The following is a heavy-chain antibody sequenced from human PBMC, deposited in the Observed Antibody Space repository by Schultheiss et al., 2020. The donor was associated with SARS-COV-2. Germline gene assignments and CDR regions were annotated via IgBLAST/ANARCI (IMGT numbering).Heavy chain of an antibody. CDR1: GGTFSSYA. V-gene: IGHV1-69*01. CDR3: ARDRYDFWSGYVSYWYFDL. Sequence: VKVSCKASGGTFSSYAISWVRQAPGQGLEWMGGIIPIFGTANYAQKFQGRVTITADESTSTAYMELSSLRSEDTAVYYCARDRYDFWSGYVSYWYFDLWGRGTLVTVAS. CDR2: IIPIFGTA. D-gene: IGHD3-3*01. J-gene: IGHJ2*01.